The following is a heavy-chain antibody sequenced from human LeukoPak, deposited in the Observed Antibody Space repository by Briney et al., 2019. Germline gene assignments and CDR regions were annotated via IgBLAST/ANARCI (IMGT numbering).Heavy chain of an antibody. CDR1: GFTFSSYS. V-gene: IGHV3-48*02. CDR2: ISSSGSTI. CDR3: VFPYWQDLDH. J-gene: IGHJ4*02. D-gene: IGHD2-15*01. Sequence: PGGSLRLSCAASGFTFSSYSMQWVRQAPGKGPEWVSHISSSGSTIYYADSVKGRFTISRDNAKESLYLQMSSLRDEDTAVYYCVFPYWQDLDHWGQGTLVTVSS.